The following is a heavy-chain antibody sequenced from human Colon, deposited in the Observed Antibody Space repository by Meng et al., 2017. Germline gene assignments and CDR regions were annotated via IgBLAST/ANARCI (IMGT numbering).Heavy chain of an antibody. V-gene: IGHV4-34*01. CDR1: GGSFSGYY. Sequence: SETLSPTCAVYGGSFSGYYWSWIRQPPGKGLEWIGEINHSGSTNYNPSLKRRVTISVDTSKNQFSLKLSSVTAADTAVYYCARPDGYYYDSSGYDYWGQGTLVTVSS. CDR2: INHSGST. D-gene: IGHD3-22*01. CDR3: ARPDGYYYDSSGYDY. J-gene: IGHJ4*02.